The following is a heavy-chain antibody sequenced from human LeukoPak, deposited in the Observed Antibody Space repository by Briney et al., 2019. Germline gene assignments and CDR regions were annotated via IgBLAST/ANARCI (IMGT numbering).Heavy chain of an antibody. CDR2: IYYSGST. V-gene: IGHV4-59*01. CDR3: ARSPIGSPFYYYYYMDV. CDR1: GGSISSYY. D-gene: IGHD1-26*01. Sequence: SETLSLTCTVSGGSISSYYWSWIRQPPGKGLEWIGYIYYSGSTNYNPSLKSRVTISVDTSKNQFSLKLSSVTAADTAVYYCARSPIGSPFYYYYYMDVWAKGPRSPSP. J-gene: IGHJ6*03.